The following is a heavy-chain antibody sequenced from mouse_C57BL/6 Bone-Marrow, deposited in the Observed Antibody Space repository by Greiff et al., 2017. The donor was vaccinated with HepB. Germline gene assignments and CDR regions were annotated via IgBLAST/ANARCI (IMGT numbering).Heavy chain of an antibody. V-gene: IGHV1-7*01. D-gene: IGHD3-2*02. CDR1: GYTFTSYW. Sequence: QVQLQQSGAELAKPGASVKLSCKASGYTFTSYWMHWVKQRPGQGLEWIGYINPSSGYTKYNQKFKDKATLTADKSSSTAYMQLSSLTYEDSAVYYCADRLEGGDYAMDYWGQGTSVTVSS. CDR3: ADRLEGGDYAMDY. J-gene: IGHJ4*01. CDR2: INPSSGYT.